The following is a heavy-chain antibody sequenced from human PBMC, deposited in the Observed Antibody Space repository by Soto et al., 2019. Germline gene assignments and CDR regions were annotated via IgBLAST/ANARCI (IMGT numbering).Heavy chain of an antibody. Sequence: GGSLRLSCAASGFTFNSYAVNWVRQAPGKGLEWVSSISGSGETTHYADSVKGRFTVSRDNSKNTLYLQMNSLRAEDTAVYYCAKTASSGWYGSHFDYWGQGTLVTVSS. D-gene: IGHD6-19*01. CDR2: ISGSGETT. J-gene: IGHJ4*02. V-gene: IGHV3-23*01. CDR1: GFTFNSYA. CDR3: AKTASSGWYGSHFDY.